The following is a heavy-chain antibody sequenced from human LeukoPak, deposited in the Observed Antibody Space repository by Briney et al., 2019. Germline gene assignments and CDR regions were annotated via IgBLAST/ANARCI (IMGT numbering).Heavy chain of an antibody. CDR2: INHSGST. CDR3: ARAGRIFGVDYFDY. J-gene: IGHJ4*02. V-gene: IGHV4-34*01. Sequence: SETLSLTCAVYGGSFSGYYWSWIRQPPGKGLEWIGEINHSGSTNYNPSLKSRVTISVDTSKNQFSLKLSSVTAADMAVYYCARAGRIFGVDYFDYWGQGTLVTVSS. D-gene: IGHD3-3*01. CDR1: GGSFSGYY.